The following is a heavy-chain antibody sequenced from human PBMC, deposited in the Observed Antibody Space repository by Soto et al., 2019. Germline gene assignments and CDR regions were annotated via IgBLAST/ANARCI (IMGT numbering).Heavy chain of an antibody. Sequence: SETLSLTRTVSGGSISSYYWSWIRQPPGKGLEWLGYIYYSGSTNYNPSLKSRVTISVDTSKNQFSLKLSSVTAADTAVYYCARDADYSNYYFDYWGQGTLVTVSS. J-gene: IGHJ4*02. CDR2: IYYSGST. D-gene: IGHD4-4*01. CDR1: GGSISSYY. CDR3: ARDADYSNYYFDY. V-gene: IGHV4-59*01.